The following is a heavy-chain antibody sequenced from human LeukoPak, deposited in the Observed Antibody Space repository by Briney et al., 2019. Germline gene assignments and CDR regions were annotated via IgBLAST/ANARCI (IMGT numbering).Heavy chain of an antibody. D-gene: IGHD4-17*01. CDR3: ARDGRGRYGDYEGGRNWFDP. V-gene: IGHV1-3*01. CDR1: GYTFTSYA. J-gene: IGHJ5*02. CDR2: INAGNGNT. Sequence: APVKVSCKASGYTFTSYAMHWVRQAPGQRLEWMGWINAGNGNTKYSQKFQGRVTITRDTSASTAYMELSSLRSEDTAVYYCARDGRGRYGDYEGGRNWFDPWGQGTLVTVSS.